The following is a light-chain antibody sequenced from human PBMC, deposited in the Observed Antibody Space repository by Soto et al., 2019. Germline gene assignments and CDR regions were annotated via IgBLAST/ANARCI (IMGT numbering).Light chain of an antibody. CDR2: AAS. CDR1: QTVKNNY. CDR3: QQYGSSPT. J-gene: IGKJ1*01. Sequence: ETVMTPSPATLPVSHGERATLSCRTSQTVKNNYLACYQQKPGQAPRLLIYAASSRATGIPDRFSGSGSGTDFTLTISRQEPEDVAVYCCQQYGSSPTFGQGTKVDNK. V-gene: IGKV3-20*01.